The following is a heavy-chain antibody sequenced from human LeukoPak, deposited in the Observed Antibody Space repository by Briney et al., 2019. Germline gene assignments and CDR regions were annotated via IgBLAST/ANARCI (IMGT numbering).Heavy chain of an antibody. J-gene: IGHJ4*02. CDR2: INHSGST. Sequence: SETLSLTCTVSGGSISSSSYYWGWIRQPPWKGLEWIGEINHSGSTNYNPSLKSRVTISVDTSKNQFSLKLSSVTAADTAVYYCASTEGYCSGGSCCPDYWGQGTLVTVSS. CDR1: GGSISSSSYY. D-gene: IGHD2-15*01. CDR3: ASTEGYCSGGSCCPDY. V-gene: IGHV4-39*07.